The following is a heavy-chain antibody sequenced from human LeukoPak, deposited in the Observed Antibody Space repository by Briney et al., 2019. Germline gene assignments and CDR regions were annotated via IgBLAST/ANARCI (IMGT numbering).Heavy chain of an antibody. CDR1: GFTFGSFA. CDR2: IFGSGGSP. J-gene: IGHJ4*02. V-gene: IGHV3-23*01. Sequence: GGSLRLSCEASGFTFGSFAMYWVRQAPGKGLNWIAGIFGSGGSPHYADSVKGRFTISRDNSKNTVYLQINSLRAEDTAVYYCGKTTAGYSSGQKPAWPVDYWGQGTLVTVSS. CDR3: GKTTAGYSSGQKPAWPVDY. D-gene: IGHD5-18*01.